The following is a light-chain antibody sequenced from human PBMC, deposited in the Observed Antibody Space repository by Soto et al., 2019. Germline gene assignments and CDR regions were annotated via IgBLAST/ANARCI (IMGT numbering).Light chain of an antibody. J-gene: IGLJ2*01. CDR3: QSFDSSRNVL. Sequence: NFMLTQPQYVSESPGKTVTISCTRSSGSIASNYVQWYQQRPGGAPTTVIYGDNQRPSGVPDRFSGSIDSSSNSASLTISGLKPEDEADYYCQSFDSSRNVLFGGGTKVTVL. CDR1: SGSIASNY. V-gene: IGLV6-57*04. CDR2: GDN.